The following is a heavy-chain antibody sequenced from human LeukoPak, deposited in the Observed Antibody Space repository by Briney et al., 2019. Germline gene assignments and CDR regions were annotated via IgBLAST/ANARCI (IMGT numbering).Heavy chain of an antibody. V-gene: IGHV3-30*18. CDR3: AKPRDIDSWAFDV. Sequence: GGSLRLSCAASGFTFNNPDMHWVRQAPGKGLEWVAGISYDGRNKYYADSVKGRFTISRDNSKNTLNLQMNSLRTEDTAVYYCAKPRDIDSWAFDVWGQGTMVTVS. J-gene: IGHJ3*01. D-gene: IGHD2-15*01. CDR1: GFTFNNPD. CDR2: ISYDGRNK.